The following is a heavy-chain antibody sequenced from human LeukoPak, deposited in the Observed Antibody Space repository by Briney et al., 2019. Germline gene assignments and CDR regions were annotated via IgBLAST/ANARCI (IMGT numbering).Heavy chain of an antibody. CDR3: ARGRITGTYYYYYGMDV. J-gene: IGHJ6*02. D-gene: IGHD1-20*01. Sequence: PSQTLSLTCAVSGGSISSGGYSWSWIRQPPGKGLEWIGYIYHSGSTYYNPSLKSRVTISVDRSKNQFSLKLSSVTAADTAVYYCARGRITGTYYYYYGMDVWGQGTTVTVSS. V-gene: IGHV4-30-2*01. CDR2: IYHSGST. CDR1: GGSISSGGYS.